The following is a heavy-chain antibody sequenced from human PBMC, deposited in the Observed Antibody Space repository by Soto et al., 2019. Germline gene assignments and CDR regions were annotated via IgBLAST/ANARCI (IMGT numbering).Heavy chain of an antibody. Sequence: SETLSLTCTVSGGSISSYYWSWIRQPPGKGLEWIGYIYYSGSTNYNPSLKSRVTISVDTSKNQFSLKLSSVTAADTAVYYCARGQVTTIYWGQGTLVTVSS. CDR1: GGSISSYY. CDR3: ARGQVTTIY. V-gene: IGHV4-59*01. J-gene: IGHJ4*02. CDR2: IYYSGST. D-gene: IGHD4-17*01.